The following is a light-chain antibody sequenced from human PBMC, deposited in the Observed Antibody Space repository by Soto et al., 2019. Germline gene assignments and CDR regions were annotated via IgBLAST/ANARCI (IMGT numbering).Light chain of an antibody. CDR1: QSVSSY. J-gene: IGKJ5*01. Sequence: EIVLTQSPATLSLSPGERATLSCRASQSVSSYLAWYQQKPGQAPRLLIYDASNRATGIPARFSGSGSGTDFTHSIRSLEPEVVAVSYCQQRSNFIAFGQGTRLEI. CDR3: QQRSNFIA. CDR2: DAS. V-gene: IGKV3-11*01.